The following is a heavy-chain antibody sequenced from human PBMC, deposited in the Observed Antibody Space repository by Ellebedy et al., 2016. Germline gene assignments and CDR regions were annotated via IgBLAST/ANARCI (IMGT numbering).Heavy chain of an antibody. D-gene: IGHD3-22*01. Sequence: SETLSLTCTVSGGSISSYYWSWIRQPPGKGLEWIGYIYYSGSTNYNPSLKSRVTISVDTSKNQFSLKLSSVTAADTAVYYCARQRRWYYDSSGYYYRAFDIWGQGTMVTVSS. V-gene: IGHV4-59*08. CDR1: GGSISSYY. CDR3: ARQRRWYYDSSGYYYRAFDI. CDR2: IYYSGST. J-gene: IGHJ3*02.